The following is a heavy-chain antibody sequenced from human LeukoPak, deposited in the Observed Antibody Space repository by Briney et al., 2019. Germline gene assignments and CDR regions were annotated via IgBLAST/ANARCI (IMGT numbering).Heavy chain of an antibody. CDR3: AKDMDHDYEDYGFDY. J-gene: IGHJ4*02. V-gene: IGHV1-2*02. D-gene: IGHD4-17*01. CDR2: INPNSGGT. CDR1: GYTFTGYY. Sequence: ASVKVSCKASGYTFTGYYMHWVRQAPGQGLEWMGWINPNSGGTNYAQKFQGRVTMTRDTSISTAYMELSRLRSDDTAVYYCAKDMDHDYEDYGFDYWGQGTLVTVSS.